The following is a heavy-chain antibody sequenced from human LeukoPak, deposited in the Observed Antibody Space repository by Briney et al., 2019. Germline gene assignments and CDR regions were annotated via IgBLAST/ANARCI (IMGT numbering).Heavy chain of an antibody. Sequence: GGSLRLSCAASGFTFSSYSMNWVRQAPGKGLVWVSRINSDGSSTSYADSVKGRFTISRDNAKNTLYLQMNSLRAEDTAVYYCAVGTVIFNYWGQGTLVTVSS. CDR2: INSDGSST. D-gene: IGHD4-17*01. J-gene: IGHJ4*02. CDR3: AVGTVIFNY. V-gene: IGHV3-74*01. CDR1: GFTFSSYS.